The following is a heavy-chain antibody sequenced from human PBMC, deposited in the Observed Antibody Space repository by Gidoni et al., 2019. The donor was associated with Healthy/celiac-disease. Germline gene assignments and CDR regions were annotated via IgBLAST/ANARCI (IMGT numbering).Heavy chain of an antibody. Sequence: EVQLLESGGGLVQPGGSLRLSCAAFGFPFSAYAMRWVRHAPGKGLEWVSAISGGGGSTYYADSVKGRCTIYRDNSKNTLYLQMNSLRAEDTAVYYCAKAHHRPTPYPIAAAGTDGMDVWGQGTTVTVSS. V-gene: IGHV3-23*01. CDR1: GFPFSAYA. CDR3: AKAHHRPTPYPIAAAGTDGMDV. J-gene: IGHJ6*02. D-gene: IGHD6-13*01. CDR2: ISGGGGST.